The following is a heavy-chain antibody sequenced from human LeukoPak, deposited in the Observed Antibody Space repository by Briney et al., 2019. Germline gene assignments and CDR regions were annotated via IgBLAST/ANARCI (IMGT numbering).Heavy chain of an antibody. CDR3: TTGGAIFGVVIIPFDY. CDR1: GFTFSNAW. CDR2: IKSKTDGGTT. Sequence: GGSLRLSCAASGFTFSNAWMSLVRQAPGRGLEWVGRIKSKTDGGTTDYAAPVKGRFTISRDDSKNTLYLQMNSLKTEDTAVYYCTTGGAIFGVVIIPFDYWGQGTLVTVSA. D-gene: IGHD3-3*01. J-gene: IGHJ4*02. V-gene: IGHV3-15*01.